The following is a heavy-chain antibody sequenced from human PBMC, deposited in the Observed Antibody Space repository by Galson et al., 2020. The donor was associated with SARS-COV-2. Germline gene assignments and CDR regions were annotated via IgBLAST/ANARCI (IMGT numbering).Heavy chain of an antibody. Sequence: GESLKISCAASGFTFSSYAMSWVRQAPGKGLEWVSAISGSGGSTYYADSVKGRFTISRDNSKNTLYLHMNSLRAEDTAVYYCAPQGGGWGRYWGKGTLVNVSS. CDR2: ISGSGGST. CDR1: GFTFSSYA. D-gene: IGHD3-16*01. J-gene: IGHJ4*02. CDR3: APQGGGWGRY. V-gene: IGHV3-23*01.